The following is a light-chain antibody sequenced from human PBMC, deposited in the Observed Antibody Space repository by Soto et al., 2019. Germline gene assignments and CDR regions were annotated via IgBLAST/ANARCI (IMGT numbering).Light chain of an antibody. Sequence: QSALTQPASVSGSPGPAITISCTGSGRDIGAYDYVSWYQQHPGKAPKLLIYGVKNRPSGVSYRFSASKSAFTASLTISWLQAEDEAHYYCSSYTPSYFYVFGPGTKLTVL. CDR2: GVK. V-gene: IGLV2-14*01. J-gene: IGLJ1*01. CDR3: SSYTPSYFYV. CDR1: GRDIGAYDY.